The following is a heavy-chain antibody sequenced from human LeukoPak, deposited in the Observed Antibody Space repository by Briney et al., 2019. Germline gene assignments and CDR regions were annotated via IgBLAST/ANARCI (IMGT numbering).Heavy chain of an antibody. J-gene: IGHJ5*02. D-gene: IGHD1-14*01. CDR2: INPNNGNT. V-gene: IGHV1-18*01. CDR1: GHTFTSYG. Sequence: ASVKVSCKTSGHTFTSYGISWVRQAPGQGLEWMGWINPNNGNTNYAEMFQGRVAMTTDTSTSTAYMELRSLRSEDTAVYYCARGIRRNINYWFDPWGQGTPVTVSS. CDR3: ARGIRRNINYWFDP.